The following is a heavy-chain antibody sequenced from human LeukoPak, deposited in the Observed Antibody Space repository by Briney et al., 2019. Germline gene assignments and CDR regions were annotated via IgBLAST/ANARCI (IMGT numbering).Heavy chain of an antibody. CDR3: AKAVAGLFDY. Sequence: GGSLRLSCAASGFTFSNYAMSWVRQAPGEGLEWVSAINDRGGSTYYADSVKGRFTISRDNSKNTLYLQMNSLRAEDTAIFYCAKAVAGLFDYWGQGTLVTVSS. D-gene: IGHD6-19*01. CDR1: GFTFSNYA. V-gene: IGHV3-23*01. J-gene: IGHJ4*02. CDR2: INDRGGST.